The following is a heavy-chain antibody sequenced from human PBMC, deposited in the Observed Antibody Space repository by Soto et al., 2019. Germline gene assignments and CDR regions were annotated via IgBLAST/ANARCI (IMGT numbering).Heavy chain of an antibody. CDR3: ASSGSYSDYYYGMDV. J-gene: IGHJ6*02. V-gene: IGHV4-31*03. D-gene: IGHD3-10*01. Sequence: SETLSLTCTVSGGSISSGGYYWSWIRQHPGKGLEWIGYIYYSGSTYYNPSLKSRVTISVDTSKNQFSLKLSSVTAADTAVYYCASSGSYSDYYYGMDVWGQGTTVTVSS. CDR1: GGSISSGGYY. CDR2: IYYSGST.